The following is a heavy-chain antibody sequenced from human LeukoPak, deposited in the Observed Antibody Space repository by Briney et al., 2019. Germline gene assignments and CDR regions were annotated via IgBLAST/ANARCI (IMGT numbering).Heavy chain of an antibody. Sequence: GASVKVSCKASGYTFIGYYIHWVRQAPGQGLEWMGWINPNSGGTNYAQKFQGRVTMTWDTSISTAYMELSRLRSDDTAVYSCARGYSSSWYDAFDIWGQGTMVTVSS. CDR3: ARGYSSSWYDAFDI. J-gene: IGHJ3*02. D-gene: IGHD6-13*01. CDR1: GYTFIGYY. V-gene: IGHV1-2*02. CDR2: INPNSGGT.